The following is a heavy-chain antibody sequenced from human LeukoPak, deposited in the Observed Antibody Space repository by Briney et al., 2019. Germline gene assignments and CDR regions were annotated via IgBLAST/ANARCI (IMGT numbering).Heavy chain of an antibody. Sequence: SETLSLTCAVYGGSFSGYYWSWIRQSPGKGLEWIGEINHSGSTNYNPSLKSRVTISVDTSKNQFSLKLRSVTAADTAVYYCARVGSITMIVVLITDAFDIWGQGTMVTVSS. CDR3: ARVGSITMIVVLITDAFDI. J-gene: IGHJ3*02. CDR1: GGSFSGYY. CDR2: INHSGST. D-gene: IGHD3-22*01. V-gene: IGHV4-34*01.